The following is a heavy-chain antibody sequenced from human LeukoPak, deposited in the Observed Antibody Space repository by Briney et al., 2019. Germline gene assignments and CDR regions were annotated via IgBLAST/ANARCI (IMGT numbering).Heavy chain of an antibody. CDR1: GGSISSYY. V-gene: IGHV4-59*01. CDR3: ARDEGYDSSGYRHGAFDI. Sequence: SETLSLTCTVSGGSISSYYWSWIRQPPGKGLEWIGYIYYSGSTNYNPSLKSRVTISVDTSKSQFSLKLSSVTAADTAVYYCARDEGYDSSGYRHGAFDIWGQGTMVTVPS. J-gene: IGHJ3*02. CDR2: IYYSGST. D-gene: IGHD3-22*01.